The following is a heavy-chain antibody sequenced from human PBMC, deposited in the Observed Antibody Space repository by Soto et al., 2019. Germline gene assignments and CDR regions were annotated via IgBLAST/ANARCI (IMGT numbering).Heavy chain of an antibody. CDR2: ISAYNGNT. J-gene: IGHJ5*02. V-gene: IGHV1-18*01. Sequence: ASWSVGGKASCYTVASYVISFGRQSPGQGLEWMGWISAYNGNTNYAQKLKGRVTMTKDTSTSTAYMELRSLRSDDTAVYYCARGMIVVVGNWLEPWGKGHMVSVS. CDR3: ARGMIVVVGNWLEP. CDR1: CYTVASYV. D-gene: IGHD3-22*01.